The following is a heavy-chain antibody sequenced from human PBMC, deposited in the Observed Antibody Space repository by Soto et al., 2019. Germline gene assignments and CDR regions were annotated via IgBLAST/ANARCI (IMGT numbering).Heavy chain of an antibody. CDR1: GGSISSSNW. D-gene: IGHD3-22*01. CDR3: ARSPDSSGYYPRWYYYGMDV. J-gene: IGHJ6*02. Sequence: QVQLQESGPGLVKPSGTLSLTCAVSGGSISSSNWWSWVRQPPGKGMEGIGEIYHSGSTNYNPSLKIRVTISVDKSKNQFSLKLSSVTAADTAVYYCARSPDSSGYYPRWYYYGMDVWGQGTTVTVSS. V-gene: IGHV4-4*02. CDR2: IYHSGST.